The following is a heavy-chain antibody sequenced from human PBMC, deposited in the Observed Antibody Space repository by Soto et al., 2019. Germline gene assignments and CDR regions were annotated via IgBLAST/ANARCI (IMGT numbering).Heavy chain of an antibody. Sequence: QVQLVQSGAEVKKPGSSVKVSCKASGGTFSSYAISWVRQAPGQGLEWMGGIIPIFGTANYAQKFQGRVTITADDATRTAYMELNSLRSEDTAVYYCARRGISGYSSSWYYFDYWGQGTLVTVSS. CDR1: GGTFSSYA. CDR3: ARRGISGYSSSWYYFDY. J-gene: IGHJ4*02. CDR2: IIPIFGTA. D-gene: IGHD6-13*01. V-gene: IGHV1-69*01.